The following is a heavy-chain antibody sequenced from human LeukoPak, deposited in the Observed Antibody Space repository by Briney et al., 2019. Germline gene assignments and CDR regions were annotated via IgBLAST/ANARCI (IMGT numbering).Heavy chain of an antibody. V-gene: IGHV3-7*03. D-gene: IGHD5-12*01. Sequence: GGSLRLSCTASGFIFSDYWLSWVRQAPGKGLEWVANIKQDGSETHYVDSVKGRFTISRDNAKNSLFLQMNSLRADDTAVYYCSKGGGYVRMDVWGQGTTVTVSS. CDR2: IKQDGSET. CDR3: SKGGGYVRMDV. J-gene: IGHJ6*02. CDR1: GFIFSDYW.